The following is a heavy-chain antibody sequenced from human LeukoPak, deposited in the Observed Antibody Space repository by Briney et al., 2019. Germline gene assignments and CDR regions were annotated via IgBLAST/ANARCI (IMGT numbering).Heavy chain of an antibody. J-gene: IGHJ4*02. V-gene: IGHV4-4*09. CDR1: GGYISSYY. Sequence: SETLSLTCTVSGGYISSYYWSWIRQPPGKGLEWIGYIYTSGSTNYNPSLKSRVTISVDTSKNQFSLKLSSVTAADTAVYYCARLEPRIAAAVDYWGQGTLVTVSS. CDR3: ARLEPRIAAAVDY. CDR2: IYTSGST. D-gene: IGHD6-13*01.